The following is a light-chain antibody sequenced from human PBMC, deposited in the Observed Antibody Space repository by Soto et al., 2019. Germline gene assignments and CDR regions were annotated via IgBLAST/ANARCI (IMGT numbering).Light chain of an antibody. CDR1: QRVSRSF. CDR3: QQYGSSPRT. V-gene: IGKV3-20*01. CDR2: GAS. J-gene: IGKJ1*01. Sequence: EIVLTQSPGTLSLSPGERATLSCRASQRVSRSFLAWYQQQGGQAPRLLIYGASSRATVIPDRFSGSGSGRDFTLTISRLEPEDFAVYYCQQYGSSPRTFGQGTKVDIK.